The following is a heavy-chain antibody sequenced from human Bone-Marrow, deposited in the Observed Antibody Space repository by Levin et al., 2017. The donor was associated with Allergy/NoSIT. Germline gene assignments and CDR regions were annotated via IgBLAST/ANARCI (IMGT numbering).Heavy chain of an antibody. Sequence: GGSLRLSCAASGFTLSDSYMVWIRQAPGKGLEWISYISPSGNNVYYTDSVEGRFTISRDNAKNSLFLQMNALRAEDTAVYYCGREEGTSASCFLAHPWGQGTLVTVSS. CDR2: ISPSGNNV. D-gene: IGHD2-2*01. J-gene: IGHJ5*02. CDR1: GFTLSDSY. CDR3: GREEGTSASCFLAHP. V-gene: IGHV3-11*01.